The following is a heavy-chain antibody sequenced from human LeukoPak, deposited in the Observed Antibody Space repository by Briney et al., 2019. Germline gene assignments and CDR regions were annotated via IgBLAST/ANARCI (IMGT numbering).Heavy chain of an antibody. J-gene: IGHJ4*02. V-gene: IGHV3-21*01. Sequence: GGSLRLSCAASGFTFSSYSMNWVRQAPGKGLEWVSVISSSSRNIYYTDSVKGRFTISRDNAKSSLSLQMNSLRAEDTAVYYCASRGGIYYWGQGTLVTVSS. CDR2: ISSSSRNI. CDR3: ASRGGIYY. CDR1: GFTFSSYS. D-gene: IGHD3-16*01.